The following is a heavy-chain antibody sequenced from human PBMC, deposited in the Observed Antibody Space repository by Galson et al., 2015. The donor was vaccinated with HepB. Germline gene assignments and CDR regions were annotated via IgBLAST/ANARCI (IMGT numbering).Heavy chain of an antibody. J-gene: IGHJ5*02. V-gene: IGHV4-34*01. Sequence: ETLSLTCGVYGGSFSGYQWSWLRQPPGKAPEWIGEINYRGSTSYSPSLKSRVTISLDTSKNQFSLELTSVTAADPAVYFCARGLRGGLGGRLELWGQGALVTVSS. CDR1: GGSFSGYQ. CDR3: ARGLRGGLGGRLEL. CDR2: INYRGST. D-gene: IGHD3-16*01.